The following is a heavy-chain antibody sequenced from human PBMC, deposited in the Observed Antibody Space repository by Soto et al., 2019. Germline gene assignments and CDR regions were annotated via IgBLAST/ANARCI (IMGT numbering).Heavy chain of an antibody. J-gene: IGHJ3*02. V-gene: IGHV1-3*01. Sequence: ASVKVSCKASGYTFTSYAMHWVRQAPGQRLEWMGWINAGNGNTKYSQKFQGRVTITRDTSASTAYMELSSLRSEDTAVYYCARDRQTDYYDSSGSIPDAFDIWGQGTMVTVS. CDR1: GYTFTSYA. CDR2: INAGNGNT. CDR3: ARDRQTDYYDSSGSIPDAFDI. D-gene: IGHD3-22*01.